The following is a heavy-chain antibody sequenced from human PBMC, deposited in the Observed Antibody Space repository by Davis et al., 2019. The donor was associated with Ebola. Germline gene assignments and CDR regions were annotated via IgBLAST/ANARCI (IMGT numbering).Heavy chain of an antibody. CDR3: ASTIFGVVIIPDYYYGMDV. CDR1: GYTFTGYY. Sequence: SVKVSCKASGYTFTGYYMHWVRQAPGQGLEWMGRIIPILGIPNYVQKFQGRVTITADESTSTAYMELSSLRSEDTAVYYCASTIFGVVIIPDYYYGMDVWGQGTTVTVSS. J-gene: IGHJ6*02. D-gene: IGHD3-3*01. V-gene: IGHV1-69*02. CDR2: IIPILGIP.